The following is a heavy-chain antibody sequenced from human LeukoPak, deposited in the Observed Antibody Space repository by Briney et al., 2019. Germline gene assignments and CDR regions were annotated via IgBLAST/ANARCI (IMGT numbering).Heavy chain of an antibody. J-gene: IGHJ4*02. CDR1: GYTFTDYY. CDR3: AGLPRDNWNEPLDY. Sequence: ASVKVSCKASGYTFTDYYMHWVRQAPGQGLEWMGWINPNSGGTKYAQKFQGRVTMTRDTSINTAYMELSRLTYDDTAVYYCAGLPRDNWNEPLDYWGREPWSPSPQ. CDR2: INPNSGGT. V-gene: IGHV1-2*02. D-gene: IGHD1-20*01.